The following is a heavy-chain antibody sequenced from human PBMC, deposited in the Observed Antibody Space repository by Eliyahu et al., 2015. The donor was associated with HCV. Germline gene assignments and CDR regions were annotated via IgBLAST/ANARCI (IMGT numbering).Heavy chain of an antibody. CDR1: GGSFSGYY. V-gene: IGHV4-34*01. J-gene: IGHJ5*02. CDR3: ARGRYFDWLLPSSWFDP. D-gene: IGHD3-9*01. CDR2: VNHRGST. Sequence: QVHLQQWGAGLLKSSETLSXTCAVYGGSFSGYYWTWXRQPPGEGLEWIGEVNHRGSTNYSPSLKTRVTISVDTSKNQFSMKLFSVTAADTAVYYCARGRYFDWLLPSSWFDPWGRGTPVTVSS.